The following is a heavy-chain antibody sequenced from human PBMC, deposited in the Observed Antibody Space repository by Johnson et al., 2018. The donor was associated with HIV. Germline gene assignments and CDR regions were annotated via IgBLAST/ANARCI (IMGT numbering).Heavy chain of an antibody. Sequence: VQLVESGGGVVRPGGSLRLSCAASGFTFDDYGMSWVRQAPGKGLEWVSGINWNGGSTGYADSVKGRFTISRDNAKNSLYLQMNSLRAGDTALYYCAKDRHNDWNPPFLAFDVWGHGTLVTVSS. CDR1: GFTFDDYG. CDR3: AKDRHNDWNPPFLAFDV. CDR2: INWNGGST. D-gene: IGHD1-1*01. V-gene: IGHV3-20*04. J-gene: IGHJ3*01.